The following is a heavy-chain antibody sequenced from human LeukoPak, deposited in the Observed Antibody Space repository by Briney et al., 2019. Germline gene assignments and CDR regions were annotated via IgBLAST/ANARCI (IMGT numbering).Heavy chain of an antibody. CDR2: IVVGSGNT. J-gene: IGHJ4*02. D-gene: IGHD6-13*01. CDR3: ARIRAEYSSSPVGYFDY. Sequence: GTSVKVSCKASGFTFTSSAVQWVRQARGQRLEWIGWIVVGSGNTNYAQKFQERVTITRDMSTSTAYMELSSLRSEDTAVYYCARIRAEYSSSPVGYFDYWGQGTLVTVSS. CDR1: GFTFTSSA. V-gene: IGHV1-58*01.